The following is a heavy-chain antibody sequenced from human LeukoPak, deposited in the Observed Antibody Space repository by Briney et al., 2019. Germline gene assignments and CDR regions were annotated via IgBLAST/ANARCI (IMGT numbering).Heavy chain of an antibody. CDR3: ARDDANWGIFDY. CDR1: GGTFSSYA. Sequence: ASVKVSCKASGGTFSSYAISWVRQAPGQGLEWMGGIIPIFGTANYAQKFQGRVTMTTDTSTSTAYMELRSLRSDDTAVYYCARDDANWGIFDYWGQGTLVTVSS. J-gene: IGHJ4*02. D-gene: IGHD7-27*01. CDR2: IIPIFGTA. V-gene: IGHV1-69*05.